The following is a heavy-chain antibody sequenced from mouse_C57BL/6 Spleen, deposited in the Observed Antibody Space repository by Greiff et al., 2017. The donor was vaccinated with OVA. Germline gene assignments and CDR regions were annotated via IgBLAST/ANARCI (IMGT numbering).Heavy chain of an antibody. J-gene: IGHJ1*03. CDR3: ARVQDDYDGDWCFDV. CDR1: GFTFSDYY. CDR2: INYDGSST. D-gene: IGHD2-4*01. Sequence: EVQVVESEGGLVQPGSSMKLSCTASGFTFSDYYMAWVRQVPEKGLEWVANINYDGSSTYYLDSLKSRFIISRDNATNILYLQMRSLKSEDTATYYCARVQDDYDGDWCFDVWGTGTTVTVSS. V-gene: IGHV5-16*01.